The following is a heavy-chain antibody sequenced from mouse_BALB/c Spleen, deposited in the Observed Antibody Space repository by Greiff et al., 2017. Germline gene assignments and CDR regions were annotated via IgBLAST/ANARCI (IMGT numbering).Heavy chain of an antibody. Sequence: EVQVVESGGGLVKPGGSLKLSCAASGFTFSDYYMYWVRQTPEKRLEWVATISDGGSYTYYPDSVKGRFTISRDNAKNNLYLQMSSLKSEDTAMYYCAREGPGGFAYWGQGTLVTVSA. CDR2: ISDGGSYT. V-gene: IGHV5-4*02. J-gene: IGHJ3*01. CDR3: AREGPGGFAY. CDR1: GFTFSDYY.